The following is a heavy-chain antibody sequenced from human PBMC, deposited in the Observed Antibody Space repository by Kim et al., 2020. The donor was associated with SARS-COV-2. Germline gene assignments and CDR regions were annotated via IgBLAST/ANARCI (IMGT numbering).Heavy chain of an antibody. CDR2: IYYSGST. CDR3: ARPAFTDWLYREPWYFDL. D-gene: IGHD3-9*01. J-gene: IGHJ2*01. Sequence: SETLSLTCTVSGGSISSSSYYWGWIRQPPGKGLEWIGSIYYSGSTYYNPSLKSRVTISVDTSKNQFSLKLSSVTAADTAVYYCARPAFTDWLYREPWYFDLWGRGTLVTVSS. CDR1: GGSISSSSYY. V-gene: IGHV4-39*07.